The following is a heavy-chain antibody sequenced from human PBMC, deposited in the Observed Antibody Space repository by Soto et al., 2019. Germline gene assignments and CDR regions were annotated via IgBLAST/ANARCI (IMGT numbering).Heavy chain of an antibody. CDR3: ARLEGYYDFWSGYYRAFIPTQKFDY. CDR2: INHSGST. D-gene: IGHD3-3*01. V-gene: IGHV4-34*01. CDR1: GGSFSGYY. J-gene: IGHJ4*02. Sequence: LSLTCAVYGGSFSGYYWSWIRQPPGKGLEWIGEINHSGSTNYNPSLKSRVTISVDTSKNQFSLKLSSVTAADTAVYYCARLEGYYDFWSGYYRAFIPTQKFDYWGQGTLVTVSS.